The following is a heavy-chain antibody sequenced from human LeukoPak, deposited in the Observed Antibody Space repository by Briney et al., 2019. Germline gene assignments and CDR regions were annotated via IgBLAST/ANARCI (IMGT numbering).Heavy chain of an antibody. CDR2: INHSGST. CDR3: ARGGRAYGDYPLLKD. D-gene: IGHD4-17*01. CDR1: GLTFRNFA. V-gene: IGHV4-34*01. J-gene: IGHJ4*02. Sequence: GSLRLSCAASGLTFRNFAMSWIRQPPGKGLEWIGEINHSGSTNYNPSLKSRVTISVDTSKNQFSLKLTSVTAADTAVYYCARGGRAYGDYPLLKDWGQGTVVTVSS.